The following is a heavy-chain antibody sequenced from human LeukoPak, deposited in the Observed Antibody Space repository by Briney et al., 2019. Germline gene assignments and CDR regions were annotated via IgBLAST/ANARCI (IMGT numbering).Heavy chain of an antibody. V-gene: IGHV3-23*01. CDR2: ISGSGGST. D-gene: IGHD1-1*01. CDR3: AKDRYSPTGTTILG. Sequence: GGSLRLSCAASGFIFSTYSMNWVRQAPGKGLEWVSAISGSGGSTYYADSVKGRFTISRDNSKNTLYLQMNSLRAEDTAVYYCAKDRYSPTGTTILGWGQGTLVTVSS. CDR1: GFIFSTYS. J-gene: IGHJ4*02.